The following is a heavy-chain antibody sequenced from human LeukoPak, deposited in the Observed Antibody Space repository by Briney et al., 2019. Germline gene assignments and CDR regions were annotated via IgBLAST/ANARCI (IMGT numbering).Heavy chain of an antibody. CDR2: IYYSGGT. Sequence: SETLSLTCTVCGGSITSGGYYWNWIRQHPGRGLEWIGYIYYSGGTYYNPSLKSRAAISVDTSKNQFSLKLSSVTAADTAVYYCARDVGRGYDILTGYDGRAFDIWGQGTTVTFSS. V-gene: IGHV4-31*03. CDR1: GGSITSGGYY. CDR3: ARDVGRGYDILTGYDGRAFDI. D-gene: IGHD3-9*01. J-gene: IGHJ3*02.